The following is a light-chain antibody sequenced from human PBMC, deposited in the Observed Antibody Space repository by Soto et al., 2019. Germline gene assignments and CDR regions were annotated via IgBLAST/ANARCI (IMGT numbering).Light chain of an antibody. V-gene: IGKV4-1*01. CDR2: WES. CDR3: EQYYSNPLT. Sequence: DIVMTQSPDSLAVSLGETATINCKSSQSVLYSSNNKDYLAWYQQKPGQPPKLLISWESTRESGVPDRFRGSGSGTEFTLSISGLQAEDVAVYYCEQYYSNPLTFGPGTKVDIK. J-gene: IGKJ3*01. CDR1: QSVLYSSNNKDY.